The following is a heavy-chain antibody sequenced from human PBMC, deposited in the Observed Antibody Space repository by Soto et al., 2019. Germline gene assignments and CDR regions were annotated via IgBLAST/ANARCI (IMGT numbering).Heavy chain of an antibody. D-gene: IGHD4-17*01. J-gene: IGHJ2*01. V-gene: IGHV3-30-3*01. Sequence: QVQLVESGGGVVQPGTSLRLSCAASGFTFSNYALLWVRQAPGKGLEWVAVISHDATNKYHTDSVKGRFTISRDNSMDTLYLQMHSLRIEDTAVYYCLRVPGYGGFTWKFDLWGRGTLVTVS. CDR3: LRVPGYGGFTWKFDL. CDR1: GFTFSNYA. CDR2: ISHDATNK.